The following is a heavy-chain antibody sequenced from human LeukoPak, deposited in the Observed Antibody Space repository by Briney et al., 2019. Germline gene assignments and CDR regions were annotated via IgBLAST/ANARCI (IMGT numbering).Heavy chain of an antibody. CDR3: ARGGAMGSMSYFDY. CDR1: GFSFSDSY. D-gene: IGHD5-18*01. CDR2: ISSSGRYT. V-gene: IGHV3-11*06. J-gene: IGHJ4*02. Sequence: KPGGSLRLSCAASGFSFSDSYMYWIRQAPGKGLEWVSYISSSGRYTNYADSVKGRFTISRDNAKNSLYLQMNSLRAEDTAVYYCARGGAMGSMSYFDYWGQGTLVTVSS.